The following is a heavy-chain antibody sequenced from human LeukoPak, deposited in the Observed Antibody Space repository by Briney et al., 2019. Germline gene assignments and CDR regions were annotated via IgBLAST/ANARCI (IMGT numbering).Heavy chain of an antibody. CDR2: INPSGGST. V-gene: IGHV1-46*01. D-gene: IGHD3-9*01. Sequence: ASVKVSCKASGYTFTSYYMHWVRQAPGQGPEWMGIINPSGGSTSYAQKFQGGVTMTRDTSTSTVYMELSSLRSEDTAVYYCAREGRYFDWPGDYYYGMDVWGKGTTVTVSS. CDR1: GYTFTSYY. CDR3: AREGRYFDWPGDYYYGMDV. J-gene: IGHJ6*04.